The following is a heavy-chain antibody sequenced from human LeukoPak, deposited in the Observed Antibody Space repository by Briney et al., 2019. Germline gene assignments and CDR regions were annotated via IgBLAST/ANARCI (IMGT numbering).Heavy chain of an antibody. Sequence: GGSLRLSCVASGFTFSSYWMTWVRQAPGKGLEWVANIKTDGSLTYYVDSVKGRFTISRDNAKNSLYLQMNSLRAEDTAVYYCARDLNWETYWGQGTLVSVSS. D-gene: IGHD7-27*01. V-gene: IGHV3-7*01. J-gene: IGHJ4*02. CDR3: ARDLNWETY. CDR2: IKTDGSLT. CDR1: GFTFSSYW.